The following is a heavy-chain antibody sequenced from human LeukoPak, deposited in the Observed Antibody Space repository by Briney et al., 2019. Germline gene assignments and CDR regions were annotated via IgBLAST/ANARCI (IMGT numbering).Heavy chain of an antibody. D-gene: IGHD6-13*01. J-gene: IGHJ4*02. CDR3: ARGVYIAAAQYGY. CDR2: IYYSGTT. CDR1: GGSISSYY. V-gene: IGHV4-59*01. Sequence: SETLSLTCTVSGGSISSYYWSCIRQPPGKGLEWIGYIYYSGTTNYNPSLKSRVTISVDTSKNQFSLKLSSVTAADTAVYYCARGVYIAAAQYGYWGQGTLVTVSS.